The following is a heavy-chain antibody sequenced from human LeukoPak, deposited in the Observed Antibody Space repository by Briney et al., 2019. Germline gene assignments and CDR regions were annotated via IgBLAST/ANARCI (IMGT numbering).Heavy chain of an antibody. V-gene: IGHV3-30-3*01. CDR3: ARARGMATGGFDY. J-gene: IGHJ4*02. CDR1: GFTFSTYT. D-gene: IGHD5-24*01. Sequence: QPGGSLRLSCAPSGFTFSTYTMHWVRQAPGKGLEWVAVISYDGSNKYYADSVKGRFTISRDNSKNTLYLQMNSLRAEDTAVYYCARARGMATGGFDYWGQGTLVTVSS. CDR2: ISYDGSNK.